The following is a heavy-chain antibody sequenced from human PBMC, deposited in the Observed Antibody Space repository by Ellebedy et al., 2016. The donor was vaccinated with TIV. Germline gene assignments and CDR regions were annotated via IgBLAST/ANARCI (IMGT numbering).Heavy chain of an antibody. CDR1: GGTFSSYA. V-gene: IGHV1-69*04. J-gene: IGHJ3*02. D-gene: IGHD1-26*01. Sequence: SVKVSXKASGGTFSSYAISWVRQAPGQGLEWMGRIIPILGIANYAQKFQGRVTITADKSTSTAYMELSSLRSEDTAVYYCARGPARVGATRGAFDIWGQGTMVTVSS. CDR3: ARGPARVGATRGAFDI. CDR2: IIPILGIA.